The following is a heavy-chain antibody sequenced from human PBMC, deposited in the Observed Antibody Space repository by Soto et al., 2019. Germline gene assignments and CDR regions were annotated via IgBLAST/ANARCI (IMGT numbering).Heavy chain of an antibody. Sequence: GGSLRLSCAASVFTFSNAWMNWVRQAPGKGLEWVGRIKSKTDGGTIDYAAPVKGRFTISRDDSENTLYLQMNGLNTEDTAVNYCTTESTTMLDYWGQGTLVTVSS. D-gene: IGHD4-17*01. J-gene: IGHJ4*02. CDR2: IKSKTDGGTI. CDR1: VFTFSNAW. V-gene: IGHV3-15*07. CDR3: TTESTTMLDY.